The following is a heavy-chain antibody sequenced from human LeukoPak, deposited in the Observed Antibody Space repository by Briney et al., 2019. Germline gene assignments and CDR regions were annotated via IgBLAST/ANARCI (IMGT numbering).Heavy chain of an antibody. CDR2: IYYSGST. Sequence: SETLSLTCTVSSGSISSHYWSWIRQPPGKGLEWIGYIYYSGSTNYNPSLKSRVTISVDTSKNQFSLKLSSVTAADTAVYYCARAPFCGGDCYSKSGDAFDIWGQGTMVTVSS. D-gene: IGHD2-21*02. V-gene: IGHV4-59*11. CDR1: SGSISSHY. CDR3: ARAPFCGGDCYSKSGDAFDI. J-gene: IGHJ3*02.